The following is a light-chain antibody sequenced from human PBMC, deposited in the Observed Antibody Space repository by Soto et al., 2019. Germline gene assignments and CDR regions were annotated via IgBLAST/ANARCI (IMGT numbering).Light chain of an antibody. CDR1: QSIRRF. CDR2: AAS. Sequence: DIQMTQSPSSLSASVGDRVTITCRASQSIRRFLNWYQQKPGKAPKLLIYAASNLESGVPSRFSGSGSGTGFTLTISSLQPEDFATYHCQQSYITPGTFGQGTLLASK. J-gene: IGKJ5*01. V-gene: IGKV1-39*01. CDR3: QQSYITPGT.